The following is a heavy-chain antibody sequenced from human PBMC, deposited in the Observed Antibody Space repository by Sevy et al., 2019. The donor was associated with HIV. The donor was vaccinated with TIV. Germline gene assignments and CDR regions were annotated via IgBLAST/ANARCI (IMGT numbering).Heavy chain of an antibody. V-gene: IGHV3-7*01. CDR1: GFTFSNYW. CDR2: IKQDGSEK. Sequence: GGSLRLSCAASGFTFSNYWMTWVRQAPGKGLEWVANIKQDGSEKYYVDSVKGRFTISRDNAKNSLYLQMNSLRAEDTAVYYCAAGTVVTPYWFDPWGQGTLVTVSS. J-gene: IGHJ5*02. CDR3: AAGTVVTPYWFDP. D-gene: IGHD2-21*02.